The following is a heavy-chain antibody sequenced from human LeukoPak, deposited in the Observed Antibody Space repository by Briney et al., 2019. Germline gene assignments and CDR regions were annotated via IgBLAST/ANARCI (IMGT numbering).Heavy chain of an antibody. D-gene: IGHD2-2*01. CDR3: ARDGGVVVPTAPAVFDV. Sequence: GSLRLSCAASGFTFSDHYMDWVRQAPGKGLEWIGRIYISGSTNYNPSLKSRVTMSTDTSKNQLSLKLTSVTAADTAVYYCARDGGVVVPTAPAVFDVWGQGTMVTVSS. CDR1: GFTFSDHY. CDR2: IYISGST. J-gene: IGHJ3*01. V-gene: IGHV4-4*07.